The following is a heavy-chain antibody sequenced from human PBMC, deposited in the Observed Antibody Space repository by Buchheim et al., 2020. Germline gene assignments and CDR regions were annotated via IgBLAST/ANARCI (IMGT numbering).Heavy chain of an antibody. D-gene: IGHD3-16*01. J-gene: IGHJ4*02. V-gene: IGHV1-2*04. CDR1: GYVFTDYH. CDR3: ASGARGGAVDDYFDY. Sequence: QVQLVQSGAEVKKPGASVKVSCKASGYVFTDYHMHWVRQAPGQGLEWMGWINPNSGDTNYAQNFQGWVTMTRDTSINTAYIDLTRLKSDDTAMYYRASGARGGAVDDYFDYWGQGT. CDR2: INPNSGDT.